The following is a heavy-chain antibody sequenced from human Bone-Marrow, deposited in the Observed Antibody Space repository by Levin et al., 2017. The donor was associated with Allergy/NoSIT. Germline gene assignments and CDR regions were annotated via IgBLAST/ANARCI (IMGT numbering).Heavy chain of an antibody. CDR1: GFTFNSYA. V-gene: IGHV3-21*01. CDR2: ITSFSTYI. D-gene: IGHD1-26*01. Sequence: GGSLRLSCAASGFTFNSYAMNWVRQAPGKGLEWVSSITSFSTYIDYADSVKGRFTISRDNAKNSLLLEMNGLRAEDTAVYYCVRGKGLVGAADEYNNGVDVWGQGTTVTVSS. J-gene: IGHJ6*02. CDR3: VRGKGLVGAADEYNNGVDV.